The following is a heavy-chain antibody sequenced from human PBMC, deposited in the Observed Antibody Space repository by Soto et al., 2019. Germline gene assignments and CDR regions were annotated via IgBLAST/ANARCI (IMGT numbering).Heavy chain of an antibody. D-gene: IGHD3-3*01. Sequence: PSETLSLTCTVSAGSISSGDYYWSWIRQPPGKGLEWIGYIYYSGSTYYNPSLKSRVTISVDTSKNQFSPKLSSVTAADTAVYYCARHERLLERLAAGVLDYWGQGTLVSVSS. CDR3: ARHERLLERLAAGVLDY. CDR1: AGSISSGDYY. V-gene: IGHV4-30-4*01. J-gene: IGHJ4*02. CDR2: IYYSGST.